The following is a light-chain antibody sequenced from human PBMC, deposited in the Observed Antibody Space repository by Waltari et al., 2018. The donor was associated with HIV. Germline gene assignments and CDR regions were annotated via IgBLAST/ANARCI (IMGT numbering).Light chain of an antibody. CDR1: SGHSDYA. V-gene: IGLV4-69*01. Sequence: QPVVTQSPSAAASLGASVKLTCTLSSGHSDYAIPWHPQHPQKGPRYLMRLNNDGSHYKGDGIPDRFSGSSSGAERYLIISSLQSGDEADYYCQTWDTGIIIFGGGTKLTVL. CDR3: QTWDTGIII. CDR2: LNNDGSH. J-gene: IGLJ2*01.